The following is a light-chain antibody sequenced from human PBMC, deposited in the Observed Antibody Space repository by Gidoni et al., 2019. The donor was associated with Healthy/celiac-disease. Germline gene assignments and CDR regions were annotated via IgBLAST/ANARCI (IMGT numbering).Light chain of an antibody. J-gene: IGKJ3*01. CDR3: QQRSNWPPGFT. CDR1: QSVSSY. CDR2: DAS. V-gene: IGKV3-11*01. Sequence: EIVLTQSPATLSLSPGERATLSCRASQSVSSYLAWYQQKPGKAPRLLIYDASNRATGIPARFSGSGSGTDFTLTISSLEPEDLAVYYCQQRSNWPPGFTFGPGTKVDIK.